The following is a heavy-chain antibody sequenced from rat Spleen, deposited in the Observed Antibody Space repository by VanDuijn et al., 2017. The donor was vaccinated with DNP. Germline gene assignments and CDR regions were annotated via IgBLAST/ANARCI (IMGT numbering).Heavy chain of an antibody. V-gene: IGHV5-22*01. D-gene: IGHD1-4*01. Sequence: EVQLVESGGGLVQPGRSLKLSCAASGFTFSDYNMAWVRQAPTKGLEWVAYIRYDGGSTYYGDSVKGRFTISRDNAKSTLYLQINSLRSEDMATYYCARHVLPLRVWDYWGQGVMVTVSS. J-gene: IGHJ2*01. CDR2: IRYDGGST. CDR1: GFTFSDYN. CDR3: ARHVLPLRVWDY.